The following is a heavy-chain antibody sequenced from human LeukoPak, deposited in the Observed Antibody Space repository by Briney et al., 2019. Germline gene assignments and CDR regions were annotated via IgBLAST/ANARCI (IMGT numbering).Heavy chain of an antibody. Sequence: SETLSLTCTVSGGSISSYYWSWIRQPPGKGLEWIGYTYYSGTTYYTPSLKSRVSISVDTSKNQFSLNLNSVTAADTAIYYCVRDRGTYRPIDYWGQGTLVTVSS. CDR1: GGSISSYY. CDR3: VRDRGTYRPIDY. J-gene: IGHJ4*02. D-gene: IGHD1-26*01. CDR2: TYYSGTT. V-gene: IGHV4-59*12.